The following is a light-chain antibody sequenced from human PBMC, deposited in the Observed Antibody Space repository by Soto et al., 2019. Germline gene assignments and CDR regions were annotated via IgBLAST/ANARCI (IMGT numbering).Light chain of an antibody. J-gene: IGKJ5*01. CDR1: QTVSSY. Sequence: EIVFTQSPATVSLSPGERATLSCRASQTVSSYLLWYQQKPGQAPRLLIYDASNRASGTPARFSGSGSETDFTLTISSLEPEDFAVYYCQHRMNWPLTFGQGTRLEI. V-gene: IGKV3-11*01. CDR3: QHRMNWPLT. CDR2: DAS.